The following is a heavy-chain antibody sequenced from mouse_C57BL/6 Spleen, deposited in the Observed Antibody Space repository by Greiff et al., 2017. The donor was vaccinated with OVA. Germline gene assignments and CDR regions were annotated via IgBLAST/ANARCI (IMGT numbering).Heavy chain of an antibody. Sequence: DVKLVESGGGLVKPGGSLKLSCAASGFTFSDYGMHWVRQAPEKGLEWVAYISSGSSTIYYADTVKGRFTISRDNAKNTLFLQMTSLRSEDTAMYYCARHGPYYFDYWGQGTTLTVSS. CDR1: GFTFSDYG. D-gene: IGHD1-1*02. J-gene: IGHJ2*01. CDR2: ISSGSSTI. CDR3: ARHGPYYFDY. V-gene: IGHV5-17*01.